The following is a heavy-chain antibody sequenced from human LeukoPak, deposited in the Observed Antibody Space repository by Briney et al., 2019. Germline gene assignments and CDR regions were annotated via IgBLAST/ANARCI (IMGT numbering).Heavy chain of an antibody. D-gene: IGHD3-10*01. J-gene: IGHJ4*02. CDR2: ISSSGNSI. CDR3: AREMEGDYGSGTFFDL. Sequence: GSLRLSCAASDFVFSDYYMSWVRQAPGKGLGWVSYISSSGNSIYYADSVKGRFTISRDTAKNSLYLQMNSLRAEDTAVYYCAREMEGDYGSGTFFDLWGQGNMVTVSS. CDR1: DFVFSDYY. V-gene: IGHV3-11*01.